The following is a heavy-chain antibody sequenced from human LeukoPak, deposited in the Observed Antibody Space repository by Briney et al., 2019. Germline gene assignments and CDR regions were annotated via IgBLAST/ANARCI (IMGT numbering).Heavy chain of an antibody. CDR1: GFTFSTYW. CDR2: IKQDGSEN. J-gene: IGHJ4*02. D-gene: IGHD3-22*01. Sequence: PGGSLRLSCAASGFTFSTYWMSWVRQAPGKGLEWAANIKQDGSENYYVDSVKGRFTISRDNAKNSLYLQMNSLRAEDTALYYCVRDSLPLEDYDSSGYPDYWGQGTLVTVSS. CDR3: VRDSLPLEDYDSSGYPDY. V-gene: IGHV3-7*01.